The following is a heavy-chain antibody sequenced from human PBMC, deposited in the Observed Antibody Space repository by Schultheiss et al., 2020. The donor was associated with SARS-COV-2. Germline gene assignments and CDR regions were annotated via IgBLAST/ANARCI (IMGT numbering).Heavy chain of an antibody. J-gene: IGHJ6*02. Sequence: ASVKVSCKASGYTFTSYGISWVRQAPGQGLEWMGRINPNSGGTNYAQKFQGRVTITSDTSASTAYMELSSLRSEDTAVYYCARYATAFFLYGMDVWGQGTTVTVSS. CDR1: GYTFTSYG. D-gene: IGHD2-8*01. V-gene: IGHV1-18*01. CDR2: INPNSGGT. CDR3: ARYATAFFLYGMDV.